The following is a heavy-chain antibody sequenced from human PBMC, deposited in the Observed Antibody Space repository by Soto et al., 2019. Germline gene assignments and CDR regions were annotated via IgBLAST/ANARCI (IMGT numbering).Heavy chain of an antibody. CDR3: ARDRLGGDGNAFDI. D-gene: IGHD3-16*01. CDR1: GFTFISYG. CDR2: IWYDGSNK. Sequence: QVQLVESGGGVVQPGRSLRLSCAASGFTFISYGMHWVRQAPGKGLEWVAVIWYDGSNKYYADSVKGRFTISRDNSKNTLYLEMNSLRAEDTAVFYCARDRLGGDGNAFDIWGQGTLVTVSS. V-gene: IGHV3-33*01. J-gene: IGHJ3*02.